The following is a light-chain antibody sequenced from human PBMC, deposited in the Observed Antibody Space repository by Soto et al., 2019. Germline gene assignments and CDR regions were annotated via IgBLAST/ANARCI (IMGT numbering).Light chain of an antibody. V-gene: IGKV1-9*01. CDR3: QHLNTYPLT. CDR2: GAS. CDR1: QGIRSF. J-gene: IGKJ4*01. Sequence: DIQLTQSPSFLSASIGDRVTITCRASQGIRSFLAWYQQKPEKAPNLLISGASILRAGVPSRFSGSGSGTEFSLTISSLQPDEFATYYCQHLNTYPLTFGGGTKVEI.